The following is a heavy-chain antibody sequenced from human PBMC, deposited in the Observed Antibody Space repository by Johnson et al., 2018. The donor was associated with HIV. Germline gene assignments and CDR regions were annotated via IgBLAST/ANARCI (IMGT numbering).Heavy chain of an antibody. Sequence: VQLVESGGGVVQPGRSLRLSCAASGFTFDDYAMHWVRQAPGKGLEWVSGITWNGGSTGYADSVKGRFTISRDNAKNSLYLQMNSLRAEDTAVYYCARDVTTTVTTDAFDIWGQGTMVTVSS. J-gene: IGHJ3*02. V-gene: IGHV3-20*04. CDR1: GFTFDDYA. D-gene: IGHD4-17*01. CDR3: ARDVTTTVTTDAFDI. CDR2: ITWNGGST.